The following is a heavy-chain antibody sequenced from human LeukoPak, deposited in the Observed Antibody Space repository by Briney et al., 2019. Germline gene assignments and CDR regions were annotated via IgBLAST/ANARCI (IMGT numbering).Heavy chain of an antibody. Sequence: GGSLRLSCAASGFTFSSYAMSWVRQAPGRGLEWVSAISGSGGSTYYADSVKGRFTISRDNSKNTLYLQMNSLRAEDTAVYYCAKDFVGSSSWYDYWGQGTLVTVSS. CDR2: ISGSGGST. J-gene: IGHJ4*02. V-gene: IGHV3-23*01. D-gene: IGHD6-13*01. CDR1: GFTFSSYA. CDR3: AKDFVGSSSWYDY.